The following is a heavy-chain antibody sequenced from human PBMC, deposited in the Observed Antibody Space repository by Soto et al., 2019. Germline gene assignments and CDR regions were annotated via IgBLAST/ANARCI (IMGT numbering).Heavy chain of an antibody. V-gene: IGHV1-18*01. CDR3: ARDGRLSSSWTIDP. CDR2: ISAYNGNT. J-gene: IGHJ5*02. CDR1: GYTFTSYG. Sequence: ASVKFSCKASGYTFTSYGISWVRQAPGQVLECMVWISAYNGNTNXXXKLQGRVXXTTDTSTSTAXMELTXLVSDATHVXYCARDGRLSSSWTIDPWRQGTLVTDSS. D-gene: IGHD6-13*01.